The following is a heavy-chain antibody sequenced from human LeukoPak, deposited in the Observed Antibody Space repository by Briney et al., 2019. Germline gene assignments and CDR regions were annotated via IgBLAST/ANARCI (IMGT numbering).Heavy chain of an antibody. Sequence: SETLSLTCAVYGGSFSGYYWSWIRQPPGKGLEWIGEINHSGSTNYNPSLKSRVTISVDTSKNQFSLKLSSVTAADTAVYYCATSVTNCSGGSCHNWFDPWGQGTLVTVSS. CDR3: ATSVTNCSGGSCHNWFDP. J-gene: IGHJ5*02. V-gene: IGHV4-34*01. CDR2: INHSGST. D-gene: IGHD2-15*01. CDR1: GGSFSGYY.